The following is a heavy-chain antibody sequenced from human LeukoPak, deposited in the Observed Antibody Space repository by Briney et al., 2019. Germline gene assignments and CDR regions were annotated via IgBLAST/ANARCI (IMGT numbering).Heavy chain of an antibody. D-gene: IGHD3/OR15-3a*01. J-gene: IGHJ6*02. CDR2: INSDGSTT. Sequence: GGSLRLSCAASGFTFSNYWMHWVRQAPGKGLVWVSRINSDGSTTRYADSVEGRFTISRDNAKNTLYLQMNSLRAEDTAVYYCARDYAFWSGYRSPEGYYYGMDVWGQGTTVTVSS. CDR3: ARDYAFWSGYRSPEGYYYGMDV. V-gene: IGHV3-74*01. CDR1: GFTFSNYW.